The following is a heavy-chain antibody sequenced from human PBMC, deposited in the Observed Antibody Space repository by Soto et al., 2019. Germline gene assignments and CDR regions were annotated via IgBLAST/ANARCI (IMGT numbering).Heavy chain of an antibody. V-gene: IGHV4-30-4*01. CDR3: ARVYRYYYDSSGYYLDY. CDR1: GGSISSGDYY. Sequence: PSETLSLTCTVSGGSISSGDYYWSWIRQPPGKGLEWIGYIYYSGSTYYNPSLKSRVTISVDTSKNQFSLKLSSVTAADTAVYYCARVYRYYYDSSGYYLDYWGQGXLVTVYS. CDR2: IYYSGST. D-gene: IGHD3-22*01. J-gene: IGHJ4*02.